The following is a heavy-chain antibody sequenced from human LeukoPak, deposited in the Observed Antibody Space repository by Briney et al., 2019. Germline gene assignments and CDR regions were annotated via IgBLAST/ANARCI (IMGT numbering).Heavy chain of an antibody. J-gene: IGHJ4*02. CDR1: GFTVSSNY. CDR2: IYSGGST. V-gene: IGHV3-66*01. Sequence: PGGSLRLSCAASGFTVSSNYMSWVRQAPGKGLEWVSVIYSGGSTYYADSVKGRFTISRDNSKNTLYLQMNSLRAEDTAVYYCASTWSASANFDYWGQGTLVTVSS. D-gene: IGHD4/OR15-4a*01. CDR3: ASTWSASANFDY.